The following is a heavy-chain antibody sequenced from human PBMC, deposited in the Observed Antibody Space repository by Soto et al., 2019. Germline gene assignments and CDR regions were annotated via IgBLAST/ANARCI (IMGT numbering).Heavy chain of an antibody. CDR2: ISYDGSNK. Sequence: QVQLVESGGGVVQPGRSLRLSCAASRFTFSSYAMHWVRQAPGKGLEWVAVISYDGSNKYYADSVKGRFTISRDYSKNTLYLQMNSLRAEDTAVYYCARGTVTYYNYYGMDVWGQGTTVTVSS. D-gene: IGHD4-17*01. CDR1: RFTFSSYA. J-gene: IGHJ6*02. CDR3: ARGTVTYYNYYGMDV. V-gene: IGHV3-30-3*01.